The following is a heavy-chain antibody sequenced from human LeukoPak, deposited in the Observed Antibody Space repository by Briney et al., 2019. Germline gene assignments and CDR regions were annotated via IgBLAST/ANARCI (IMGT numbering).Heavy chain of an antibody. CDR3: ARDPNYYDSSGHTSMDV. J-gene: IGHJ6*03. Sequence: GGSLRLSCAASGFIFDDYGMHWVRQAPGKGLEWVAFIRYDGSNKYYADSVKGRFTISRDNSKNTLYLQMNSLRAEDTAVYYCARDPNYYDSSGHTSMDVWGKGTTVTVSS. CDR2: IRYDGSNK. V-gene: IGHV3-30*02. D-gene: IGHD3-22*01. CDR1: GFIFDDYG.